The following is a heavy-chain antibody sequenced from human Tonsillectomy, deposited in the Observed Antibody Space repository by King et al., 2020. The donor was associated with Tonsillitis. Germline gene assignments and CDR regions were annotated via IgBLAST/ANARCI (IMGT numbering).Heavy chain of an antibody. CDR3: ARRGGASDRHDKMWGMDL. V-gene: IGHV5-10-1*03. D-gene: IGHD3-16*01. Sequence: VQLVESGAETKKPGESLRISCGVPGYTFTTFCISWVRQMPGRGLEWVGWIDPSDSDTDYGPDFRGHVTITADKTTATAYLQWSALKASDTAIYFCARRGGASDRHDKMWGMDLWGQGTAVAVSS. CDR1: GYTFTTFC. CDR2: IDPSDSDT. J-gene: IGHJ6*02.